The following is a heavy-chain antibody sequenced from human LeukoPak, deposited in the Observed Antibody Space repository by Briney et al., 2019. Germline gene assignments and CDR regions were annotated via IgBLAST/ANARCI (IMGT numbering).Heavy chain of an antibody. CDR3: ARGTYYSGSGPGSWFDP. J-gene: IGHJ5*02. CDR2: ISKKTAI. CDR1: GFSVSDYY. V-gene: IGHV3-11*01. D-gene: IGHD3-10*01. Sequence: DPGGSLRLSCAASGFSVSDYYMNWIRQSPRKGLEWVSHISKKTAIEYADSVKGRFTISRDNANNLLLLQMDSLRPEDTGVYYCARGTYYSGSGPGSWFDPWGHGTPVTVSS.